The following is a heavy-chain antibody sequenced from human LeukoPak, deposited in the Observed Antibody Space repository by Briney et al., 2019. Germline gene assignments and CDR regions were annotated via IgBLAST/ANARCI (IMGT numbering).Heavy chain of an antibody. CDR3: ARVLLWFGEALDYGMDV. J-gene: IGHJ6*02. CDR1: GFTFSSYN. V-gene: IGHV3-21*01. D-gene: IGHD3-10*01. Sequence: GGSLRLSCAASGFTFSSYNMNWVRQAPGKGLESVSFISSSSTYIYNADSVKGRFTISRDNAKNSLYLQMNSLRVEDTAVYYCARVLLWFGEALDYGMDVWGQGTTVTVSS. CDR2: ISSSSTYI.